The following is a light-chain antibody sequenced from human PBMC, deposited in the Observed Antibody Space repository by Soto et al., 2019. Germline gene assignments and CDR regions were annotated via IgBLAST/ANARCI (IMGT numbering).Light chain of an antibody. CDR3: QQYNYNWT. J-gene: IGKJ1*01. CDR2: KAS. CDR1: QSISSW. V-gene: IGKV1-5*03. Sequence: DIQMTQSPSTLSASVGDRVTITCRASQSISSWLAWYQQKPGTAPKLLIYKASTLQSGVPSRFSSSGSGTEFTLTISSLQPDYSATYYCQQYNYNWTFGQGTKVEIK.